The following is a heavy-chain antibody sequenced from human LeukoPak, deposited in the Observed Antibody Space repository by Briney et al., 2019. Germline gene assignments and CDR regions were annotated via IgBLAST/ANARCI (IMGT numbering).Heavy chain of an antibody. D-gene: IGHD5-24*01. CDR3: STDGDGYIEFCH. V-gene: IGHV3-15*01. CDR2: IKDKEDGETR. CDR1: GFTFKNAW. J-gene: IGHJ4*02. Sequence: PGGSLRFSCGASGFTFKNAWMNWVRQAPGKGLEWVGRIKDKEDGETRDYAASVQGRFIISRDDSKNTVYLQMNRLRIEDTGIYYCSTDGDGYIEFCHWGQRILVSVSA.